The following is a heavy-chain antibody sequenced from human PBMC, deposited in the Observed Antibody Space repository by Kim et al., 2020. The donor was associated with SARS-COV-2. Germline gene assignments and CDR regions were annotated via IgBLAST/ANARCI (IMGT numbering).Heavy chain of an antibody. CDR1: GFTFTSSA. Sequence: SVKVSCKASGFTFTSSAMQWVRQARGQRLEWIGWIVVGSGNTNYAQKFQERVTITRDMSTSTAYMELSSLRSEDTAVYYCAAERYCSSTSCYPDAFDIWGQGTMVTVSS. D-gene: IGHD2-2*01. CDR3: AAERYCSSTSCYPDAFDI. J-gene: IGHJ3*02. V-gene: IGHV1-58*02. CDR2: IVVGSGNT.